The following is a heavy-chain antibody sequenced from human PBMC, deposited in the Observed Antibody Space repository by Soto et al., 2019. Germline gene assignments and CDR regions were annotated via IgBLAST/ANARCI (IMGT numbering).Heavy chain of an antibody. D-gene: IGHD3-9*01. CDR1: GGSISSGGYY. Sequence: SETLSLTCTVSGGSISSGGYYWSWIRQHPGKGLEWIGYIYYSGSTYYNPSLKSRVTISVDTSKNQFSLKLSSVTAADTAVYYCARDSNVKPDLYDILTGYYNDYGMDVWGQGTTVTVSS. J-gene: IGHJ6*02. CDR3: ARDSNVKPDLYDILTGYYNDYGMDV. V-gene: IGHV4-31*03. CDR2: IYYSGST.